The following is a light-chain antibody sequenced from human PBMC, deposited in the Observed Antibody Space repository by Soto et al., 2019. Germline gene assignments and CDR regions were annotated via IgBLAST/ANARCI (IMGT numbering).Light chain of an antibody. CDR2: GAS. CDR3: QQYGSWWT. CDR1: QSVRSSY. Sequence: EIVLTQSPGALSLSPGERATLSCRASQSVRSSYLAWYQQKPGQAPRLLIYGASSRATGIPDRFNGSGSGTDFTLTISGLEPEDFAVYYCQQYGSWWTFGQGTKVEIK. J-gene: IGKJ1*01. V-gene: IGKV3-20*01.